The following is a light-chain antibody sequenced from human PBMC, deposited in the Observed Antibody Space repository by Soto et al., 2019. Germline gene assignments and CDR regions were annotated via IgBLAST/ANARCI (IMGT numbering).Light chain of an antibody. V-gene: IGLV1-47*01. CDR1: SSNIGSHY. Sequence: QSALTQPPSASGTPGQSLTISCAGSSSNIGSHYVYWYQHLPGTAPKLLIFRDGQRPSGVPDRFFGSKSGTSASLAISGLRSEDEAHYYCAVWDASLTGWVFGGGTKLTVL. CDR3: AVWDASLTGWV. J-gene: IGLJ3*02. CDR2: RDG.